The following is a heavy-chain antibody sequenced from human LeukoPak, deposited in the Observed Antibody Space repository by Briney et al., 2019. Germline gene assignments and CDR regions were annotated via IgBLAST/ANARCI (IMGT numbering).Heavy chain of an antibody. D-gene: IGHD4-17*01. CDR3: ARQGYADFSPRPFDY. V-gene: IGHV4-39*01. CDR2: VYYSGKT. CDR1: GFSFSSYSMN. Sequence: GSLRLSCAASGFSFSSYSMNWVRQAPGKGLEWIGSVYYSGKTNYNPSLKNRVTISVDTSKNQFSLKLRSVTAADTAVFYCARQGYADFSPRPFDYWGQGTLVTVSS. J-gene: IGHJ4*02.